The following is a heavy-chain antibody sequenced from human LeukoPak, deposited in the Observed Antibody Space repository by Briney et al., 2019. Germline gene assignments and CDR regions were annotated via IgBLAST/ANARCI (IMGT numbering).Heavy chain of an antibody. CDR2: ISGSGGST. J-gene: IGHJ4*02. CDR3: AKDSYYCSSTSCYTREFDY. D-gene: IGHD2-2*02. CDR1: GFTFSSYA. Sequence: GGALRLSCAASGFTFSSYAMSWVRQAPGKGLEWVSAISGSGGSTYYADSVKGRFTISRDNSKNTLYLQMSSLRAEDTAVYYCAKDSYYCSSTSCYTREFDYWGQGTLVTVSS. V-gene: IGHV3-23*01.